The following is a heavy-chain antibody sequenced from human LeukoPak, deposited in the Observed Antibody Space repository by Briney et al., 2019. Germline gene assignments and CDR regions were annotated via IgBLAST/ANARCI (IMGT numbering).Heavy chain of an antibody. CDR3: ARHMKNTSYLTTVTAIDY. CDR2: IYYSGST. D-gene: IGHD4-17*01. CDR1: GGSISISSYY. J-gene: IGHJ4*02. Sequence: SETLSLTCTVSGGSISISSYYWGWIRQPPGKGLEWLGSIYYSGSTNYNPSLKSRVTISVDTSKNQFSLKLSSVTAADTAVYYCARHMKNTSYLTTVTAIDYWGQGTLVTVSS. V-gene: IGHV4-39*01.